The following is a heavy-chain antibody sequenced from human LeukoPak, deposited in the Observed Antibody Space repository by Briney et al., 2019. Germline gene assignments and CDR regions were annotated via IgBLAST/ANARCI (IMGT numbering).Heavy chain of an antibody. V-gene: IGHV1-18*01. D-gene: IGHD3-10*01. CDR2: MSAYNGNT. J-gene: IGHJ5*02. CDR1: GYTCTSYG. Sequence: ASVKVSCKASGYTCTSYGISWVRQAPGQALEWMGWMSAYNGNTNYAQKLQGRVTMTTDTSTSTAYMELRSLRSDDTAMYYCERVGITMVRGVTDWFDPWGQGTLVTVSS. CDR3: ERVGITMVRGVTDWFDP.